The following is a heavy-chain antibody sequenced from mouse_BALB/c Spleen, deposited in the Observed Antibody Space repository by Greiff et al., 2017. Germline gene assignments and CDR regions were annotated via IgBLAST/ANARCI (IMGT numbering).Heavy chain of an antibody. J-gene: IGHJ4*01. Sequence: EVQLQQSGAELVKPGASVKLSCTASGFNIKDTYMHWVKQRPEQGLEWIGRIDPANGNTKYDPKFQGKATITADTSSNTAYLQLSSLTSEDTAVYYCAQLNWDFYAMDYWGQGTSVTVSS. CDR2: IDPANGNT. V-gene: IGHV14-3*02. CDR3: AQLNWDFYAMDY. D-gene: IGHD4-1*01. CDR1: GFNIKDTY.